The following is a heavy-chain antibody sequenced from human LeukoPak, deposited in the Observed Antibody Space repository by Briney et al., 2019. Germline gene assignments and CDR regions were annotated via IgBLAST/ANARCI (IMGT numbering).Heavy chain of an antibody. CDR2: IAHHESNK. CDR1: GFTFSSYA. D-gene: IGHD2-8*02. CDR3: AKDGSWSCTD. V-gene: IGHV3-30*02. Sequence: GGSLRLSCAASGFTFSSYAMHWVRQGPGKGLEWVAYIAHHESNKYYADSVKGRFTISRDNSKRTLYLQMNNLRADDTAVYYCAKDGSWSCTDWGQGALVTVSS. J-gene: IGHJ4*02.